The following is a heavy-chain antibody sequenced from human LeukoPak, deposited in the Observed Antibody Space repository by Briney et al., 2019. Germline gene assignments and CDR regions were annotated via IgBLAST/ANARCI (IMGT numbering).Heavy chain of an antibody. D-gene: IGHD3-10*02. Sequence: PGESLRLSCAASGFTFSSYSMNRVRQAPGKGLEWVSSINCSSSYIYYPDSVKGRFTISRDNAKNSLYLQMNSLRAEDTAVYYCARDAVRGVWFDPWGQGTLGT. CDR1: GFTFSSYS. J-gene: IGHJ5*02. CDR2: INCSSSYI. CDR3: ARDAVRGVWFDP. V-gene: IGHV3-21*01.